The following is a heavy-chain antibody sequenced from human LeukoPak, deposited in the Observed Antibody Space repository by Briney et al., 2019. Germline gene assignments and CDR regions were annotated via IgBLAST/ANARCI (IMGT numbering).Heavy chain of an antibody. CDR1: GFTFSSYA. V-gene: IGHV4-59*01. J-gene: IGHJ4*02. CDR2: IYYNGNT. Sequence: GSLRLSCAASGFTFSSYAMSWIRQPPGKGLEWIGFIYYNGNTNYNPSLKSRVTISEDSSKSQSSLKLTSVTAADTAVYYCARGVAGSGSTPKYWGQGTLVTVSS. D-gene: IGHD1-26*01. CDR3: ARGVAGSGSTPKY.